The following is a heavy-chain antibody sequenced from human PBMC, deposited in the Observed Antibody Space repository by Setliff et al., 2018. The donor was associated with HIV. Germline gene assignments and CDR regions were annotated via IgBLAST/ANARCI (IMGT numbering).Heavy chain of an antibody. CDR2: FTNRGST. CDR1: GGSMNSENNH. CDR3: ARDPSDGYGHFDY. J-gene: IGHJ4*02. Sequence: SVTLSLTCTVSGGSMNSENNHWGWFRQPAGKGLEWIGRFTNRGSTDYNPSLKSRVTISIDRSRNQFSLKLSAVTAADTAVYFCARDPSDGYGHFDYWGQGARVTAPQ. V-gene: IGHV4-61*02. D-gene: IGHD5-18*01.